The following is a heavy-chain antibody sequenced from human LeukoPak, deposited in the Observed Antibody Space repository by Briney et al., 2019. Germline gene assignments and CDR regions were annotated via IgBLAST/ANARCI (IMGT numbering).Heavy chain of an antibody. CDR1: GFTFSSYS. D-gene: IGHD3-16*01. V-gene: IGHV3-21*01. Sequence: GGSLRLSCAASGFTFSSYSMNWVRQAPGKGLEWVSSISSSSSYIYYADSVKGRLTISRDNAKNSLYLQMNSLRAEDTAVYYCAGSRGKGGAFDIWGQGTMVTVSS. J-gene: IGHJ3*02. CDR2: ISSSSSYI. CDR3: AGSRGKGGAFDI.